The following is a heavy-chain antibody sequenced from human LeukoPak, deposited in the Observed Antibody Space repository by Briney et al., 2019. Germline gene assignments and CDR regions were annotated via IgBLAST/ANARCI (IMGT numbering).Heavy chain of an antibody. D-gene: IGHD6-13*01. CDR1: GFTFSSYG. CDR2: IWYDGSNK. J-gene: IGHJ4*02. Sequence: GGSLRLSCAASGFTFSSYGMHWVRQAPGKGLEWVVVIWYDGSNKYYADSVKGRFTIPRDNSKNTLYLQMNSLRAEDTAVYYCARLSIAAAGTGQAVDYWGQGTLVTVSS. CDR3: ARLSIAAAGTGQAVDY. V-gene: IGHV3-33*01.